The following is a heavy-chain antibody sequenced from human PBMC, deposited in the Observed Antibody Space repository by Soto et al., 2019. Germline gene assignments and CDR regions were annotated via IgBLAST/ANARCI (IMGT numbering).Heavy chain of an antibody. CDR2: VYWDDDK. Sequence: QITLKESGPTLVKPTQTLTLTCTFSGFSLNTSGVAVGWIRQPPGKALEWLTLVYWDDDKRFSTSLKSRLTITKHTSNTPVLHTLTNIDPVDTATYYCAHLVIEEAGTFDYWGQGTLVTVSS. D-gene: IGHD6-13*01. CDR1: GFSLNTSGVA. J-gene: IGHJ4*02. CDR3: AHLVIEEAGTFDY. V-gene: IGHV2-5*02.